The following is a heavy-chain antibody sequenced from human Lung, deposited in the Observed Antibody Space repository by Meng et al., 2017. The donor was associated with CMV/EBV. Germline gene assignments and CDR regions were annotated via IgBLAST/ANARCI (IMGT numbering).Heavy chain of an antibody. CDR1: GYTFTSYY. D-gene: IGHD2-15*01. CDR2: MNPNSGNT. CDR3: ARGYCSGGSCPVFDP. Sequence: AEVKQPGAAVKVCCKASGYTFTSYYINWVRQATGQGLEWMGWMNPNSGNTGYAQKCQGRVTMTRNTSISTAYMELSSLRSEETAVYYCARGYCSGGSCPVFDPWGQGTLVTVSS. V-gene: IGHV1-8*01. J-gene: IGHJ5*02.